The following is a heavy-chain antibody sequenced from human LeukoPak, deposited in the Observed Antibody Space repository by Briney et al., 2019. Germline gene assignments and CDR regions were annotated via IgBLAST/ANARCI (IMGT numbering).Heavy chain of an antibody. CDR1: GGSISSGSYY. CDR2: IYTSGST. V-gene: IGHV4-61*02. CDR3: ATEPYYYGSGSYY. J-gene: IGHJ4*02. D-gene: IGHD3-10*01. Sequence: SQTLSLTCTASGGSISSGSYYWSWIRQPAGLGLEWIGRIYTSGSTNYNPSLNSRVTISVDTSENQFSLKLRSVTAADTAVYYCATEPYYYGSGSYYWGQGTLVTVSS.